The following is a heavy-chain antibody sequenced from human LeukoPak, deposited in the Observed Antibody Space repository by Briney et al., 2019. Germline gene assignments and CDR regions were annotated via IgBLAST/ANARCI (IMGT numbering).Heavy chain of an antibody. J-gene: IGHJ4*02. CDR1: GFTLSSYG. CDR2: ISYDGSNK. V-gene: IGHV3-30*18. CDR3: AKELWFVNSYYFDY. Sequence: PGRSLRLSCAASGFTLSSYGMHWVRQAPGKGLEWVAVISYDGSNKYYADSVKGRFTISRDNSRNTLYLQMNSLRAEDTAVYYCAKELWFVNSYYFDYWGQGTLVTVSS. D-gene: IGHD3-10*01.